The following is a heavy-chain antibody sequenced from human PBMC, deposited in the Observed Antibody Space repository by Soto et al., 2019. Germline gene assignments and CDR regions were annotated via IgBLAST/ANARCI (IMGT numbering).Heavy chain of an antibody. V-gene: IGHV4-61*01. CDR1: GGSVSSSSHY. Sequence: PSETLSLTCTVSGGSVSSSSHYWSWIRQPPGKGLEWIGYIYYSGSSNKSPSLKSRVTMSLDTSKNQFSLMLSSVTAADTAVYYCARVSCGGSCYVAYYGMDVWGQGTTVTVSS. D-gene: IGHD2-15*01. CDR2: IYYSGSS. J-gene: IGHJ6*02. CDR3: ARVSCGGSCYVAYYGMDV.